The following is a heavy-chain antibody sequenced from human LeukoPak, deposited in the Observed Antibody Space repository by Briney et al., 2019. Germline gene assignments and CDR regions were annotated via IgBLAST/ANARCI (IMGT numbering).Heavy chain of an antibody. V-gene: IGHV1-69*04. CDR3: ARDRIKGGSVDY. D-gene: IGHD3-16*01. CDR1: GGTFSSYA. Sequence: ASVKVSCKASGGTFSSYAISWVRQAPGQGLEWMGRIIPILGIANYAQKFQGRVTITADKSTSTAYMELSSLRSEDTAVYYCARDRIKGGSVDYWGQGTLVTISS. CDR2: IIPILGIA. J-gene: IGHJ4*02.